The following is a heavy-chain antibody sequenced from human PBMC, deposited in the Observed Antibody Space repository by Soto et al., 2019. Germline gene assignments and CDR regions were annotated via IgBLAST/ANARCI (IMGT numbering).Heavy chain of an antibody. J-gene: IGHJ5*02. V-gene: IGHV3-23*01. CDR2: ISGSGGST. CDR1: GFTFRRYA. CDR3: AKPPYYFWSGYYNWFDP. D-gene: IGHD3-3*01. Sequence: GGSLRLSCAASGFTFRRYAMSWVRQAPGKGLEWGSAISGSGGSTYYADSVKGRFTISRDNSKNTLYLQMNSLRAEDTAVYYCAKPPYYFWSGYYNWFDPWGQGTLVTVSS.